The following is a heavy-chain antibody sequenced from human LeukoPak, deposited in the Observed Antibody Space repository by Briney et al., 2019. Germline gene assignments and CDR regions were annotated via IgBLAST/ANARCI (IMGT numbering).Heavy chain of an antibody. V-gene: IGHV4-59*08. Sequence: SETLSLTCTVSGGSISSYYWSWIRQPPGKGLEWIGYIYSSGSTNYNPSLKSRVTISVDTSKNQFSLKLSSATAADTAVYYCARHVCSSTSCYRDYYYYMDVWGKGTTVTVSS. CDR2: IYSSGST. CDR3: ARHVCSSTSCYRDYYYYMDV. CDR1: GGSISSYY. J-gene: IGHJ6*03. D-gene: IGHD2-2*02.